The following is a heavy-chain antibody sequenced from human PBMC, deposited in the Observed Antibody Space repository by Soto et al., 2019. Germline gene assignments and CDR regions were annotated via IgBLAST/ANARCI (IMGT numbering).Heavy chain of an antibody. Sequence: PSDTLSLTCTVSGGSISSYYWSWIRQPPGKGLEWIGYIYYSGSTNYNPSLKSRVTISVDTSKNQFSLKLSSVTAADTAVYYCARVVRYYYYSYMDVWGKGTTVNVSS. CDR2: IYYSGST. CDR3: ARVVRYYYYSYMDV. D-gene: IGHD2-15*01. V-gene: IGHV4-59*08. CDR1: GGSISSYY. J-gene: IGHJ6*03.